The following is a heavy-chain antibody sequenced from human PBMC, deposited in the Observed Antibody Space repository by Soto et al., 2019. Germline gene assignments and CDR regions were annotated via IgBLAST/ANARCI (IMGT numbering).Heavy chain of an antibody. CDR2: ITSSGSTT. CDR1: GXTFSDYY. V-gene: IGHV3-11*01. J-gene: IGHJ4*02. D-gene: IGHD5-18*01. CDR3: ARERYSYGPYYFDY. Sequence: GSLRLSCAASGXTFSDYYMSWIRQAPGKGLELVSSITSSGSTTYYTDSVNGRFTISRDNAKNSLYLQMNSLRAEDTAVYYCARERYSYGPYYFDYWGQGTLGTVSS.